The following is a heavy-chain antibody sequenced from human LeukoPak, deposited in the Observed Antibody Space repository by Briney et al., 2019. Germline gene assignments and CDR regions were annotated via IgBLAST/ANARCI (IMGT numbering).Heavy chain of an antibody. J-gene: IGHJ4*02. CDR3: ASRGILGRYNYGWDY. Sequence: GGSLRLSCAASGFTFSSYEMNWVRQAPGKGLEWVSYISSSGSTIYYADSVKGRFTISRDNAKNSLYLQMNSLRAEDTAVYYCASRGILGRYNYGWDYWGQGTLVTVSS. D-gene: IGHD5-18*01. V-gene: IGHV3-48*03. CDR2: ISSSGSTI. CDR1: GFTFSSYE.